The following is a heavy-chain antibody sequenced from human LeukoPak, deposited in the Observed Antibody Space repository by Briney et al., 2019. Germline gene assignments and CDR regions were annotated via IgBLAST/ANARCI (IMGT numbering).Heavy chain of an antibody. V-gene: IGHV4-61*02. CDR1: GGSISSGSYY. CDR3: ARGRWGSGWYFDY. D-gene: IGHD6-19*01. Sequence: SETLSLTCTVSGGSISSGSYYWSWIRQPAGKGLEWIGRIYTSGSTNYNPSLKSRVTMSVDTSKNQFSLKLSSVTAADTAVYYCARGRWGSGWYFDYWGQGTLVTVSS. CDR2: IYTSGST. J-gene: IGHJ4*02.